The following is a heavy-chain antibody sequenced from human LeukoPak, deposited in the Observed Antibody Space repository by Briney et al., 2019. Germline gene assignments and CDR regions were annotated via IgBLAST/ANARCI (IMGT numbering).Heavy chain of an antibody. V-gene: IGHV3-7*01. CDR1: GFTFSNYG. CDR3: ARGPTNGQALDY. D-gene: IGHD2-8*01. J-gene: IGHJ4*02. CDR2: IREDGSQK. Sequence: GGTLRLSCAASGFTFSNYGMSWVRQAPGKGLEWVASIREDGSQKTSVDSVRGRFTISRDNAKNSVYLQMDSLRAEDTAVYYCARGPTNGQALDYWGQGTLVSVSS.